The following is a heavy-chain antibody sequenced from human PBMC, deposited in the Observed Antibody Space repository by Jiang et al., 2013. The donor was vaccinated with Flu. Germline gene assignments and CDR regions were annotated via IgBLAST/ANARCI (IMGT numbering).Heavy chain of an antibody. CDR1: GFTFGDYG. Sequence: VQLVESGGGLVQPGRSLRLSCTASGFTFGDYGMSWFRQAPGKGLEWVGFIRSKLYHGTTDYAASVKGRFTISRDDSKSIAYLQMSSLRTEDTAVYYCTRDLVRDIIMIPATYFDSVGPGNPGHRLL. J-gene: IGHJ4*02. D-gene: IGHD2-2*01. CDR3: TRDLVRDIIMIPATYFDS. CDR2: IRSKLYHGTT. V-gene: IGHV3-49*03.